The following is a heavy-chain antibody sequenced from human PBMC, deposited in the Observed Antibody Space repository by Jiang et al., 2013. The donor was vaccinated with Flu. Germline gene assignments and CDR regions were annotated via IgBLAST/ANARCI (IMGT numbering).Heavy chain of an antibody. CDR3: ARSLPAAAALLDY. CDR2: ISTSGST. CDR1: GASIISYY. J-gene: IGHJ4*02. Sequence: QLVESGPGLVKSSETLSLTCTVSGASIISYYWNWIRQPAGKGPEWIGRISTSGSTNYNPSLMSRVTMSVDTSKNQFSLKLSSVTAADTAVYYCARSLPAAAALLDYWGQGTLVTVSS. V-gene: IGHV4-4*07. D-gene: IGHD6-13*01.